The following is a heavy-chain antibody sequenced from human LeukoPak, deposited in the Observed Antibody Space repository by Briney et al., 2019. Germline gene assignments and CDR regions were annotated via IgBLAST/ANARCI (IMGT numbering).Heavy chain of an antibody. CDR1: GDSVSSNSAT. V-gene: IGHV6-1*01. CDR2: TYYRSKWYN. D-gene: IGHD2/OR15-2a*01. Sequence: SQTLSLTCAISGDSVSSNSATWIWIRQSPSRGLEWLGRTYYRSKWYNDYAVSVKSRIIINPDTSKNQFPLQLNSVTPEDTAVYYCARGNNAFDIWGQGTTVTVSS. CDR3: ARGNNAFDI. J-gene: IGHJ3*02.